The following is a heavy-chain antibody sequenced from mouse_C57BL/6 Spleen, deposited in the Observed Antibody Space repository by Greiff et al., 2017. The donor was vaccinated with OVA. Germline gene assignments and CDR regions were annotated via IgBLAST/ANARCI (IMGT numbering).Heavy chain of an antibody. V-gene: IGHV1-55*01. J-gene: IGHJ2*01. CDR2: IYPGSGST. Sequence: QVQLKQPGAELVKPGASVKMSCKASGYTFTSYWITWVKQRPGQGLEWIGDIYPGSGSTNYNEKFKSKATLTVDTSSSTAYMQLSSLTSEDSAVYYCARRGYDYGRTVRYWGQGTTLTVSS. CDR3: ARRGYDYGRTVRY. CDR1: GYTFTSYW. D-gene: IGHD2-4*01.